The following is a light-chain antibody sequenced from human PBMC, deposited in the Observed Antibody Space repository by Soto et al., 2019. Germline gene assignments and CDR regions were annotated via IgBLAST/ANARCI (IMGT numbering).Light chain of an antibody. CDR2: EVS. Sequence: QSALTQPASGAGSPGQSITISCTGTSSDVGSYNLVSWYQQHPGKAPKLMIDEVSKWPSGVSNRFSGSKSGNTASLTISGPQADDEGDYYCCSYAGSSGVVGTGTKLTVL. CDR1: SSDVGSYNL. V-gene: IGLV2-23*02. CDR3: CSYAGSSGV. J-gene: IGLJ1*01.